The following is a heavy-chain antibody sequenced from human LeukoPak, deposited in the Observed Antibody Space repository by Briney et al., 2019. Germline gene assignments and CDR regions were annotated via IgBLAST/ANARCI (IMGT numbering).Heavy chain of an antibody. CDR3: ARGRDMIVVVTSEVGPAYYFDY. J-gene: IGHJ4*02. Sequence: PSETLSLTCTVSGYSISSGYYWGWIRQPPGKGLEWIGSICHSGSTYYNPSLKSRVTISVDTSKNQFSLKLSSVTAADTAVYYCARGRDMIVVVTSEVGPAYYFDYWGQGTLVTVSS. CDR2: ICHSGST. D-gene: IGHD3-22*01. CDR1: GYSISSGYY. V-gene: IGHV4-38-2*02.